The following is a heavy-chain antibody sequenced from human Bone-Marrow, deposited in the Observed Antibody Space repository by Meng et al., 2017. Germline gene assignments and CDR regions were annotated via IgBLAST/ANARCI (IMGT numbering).Heavy chain of an antibody. J-gene: IGHJ5*02. CDR1: GGSISTPGYY. CDR2: IGHAGAL. CDR3: VRSSGWVKTGFDP. V-gene: IGHV4-39*01. D-gene: IGHD6-19*01. Sequence: QVQLQESGPGLVKPSEALSLTCSVSGGSISTPGYYWGWIRQSPGKGLEWIGSIGHAGALYYTPSLKSRVTVAIDTSANQFFLTLTSVTAADTAVYYCVRSSGWVKTGFDPWGQGTLVTVSS.